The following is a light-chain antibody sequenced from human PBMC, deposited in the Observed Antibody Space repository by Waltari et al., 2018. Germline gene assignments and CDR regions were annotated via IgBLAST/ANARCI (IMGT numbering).Light chain of an antibody. Sequence: EIVLTQSLATLSLSPGETATLPCRASQSVGTYLAWYQQKPGQAPRLLIYDASNRATGIPDRFRGSGSGTDFTLTIDSLEPEDFALYYCQQRSSWTPHTFGQGARLEIK. CDR1: QSVGTY. V-gene: IGKV3-11*01. CDR3: QQRSSWTPHT. CDR2: DAS. J-gene: IGKJ2*01.